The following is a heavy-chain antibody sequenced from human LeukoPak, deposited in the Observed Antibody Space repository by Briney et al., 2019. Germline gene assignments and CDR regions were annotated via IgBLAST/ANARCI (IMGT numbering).Heavy chain of an antibody. D-gene: IGHD3-9*01. V-gene: IGHV4-34*01. CDR3: ARRRQYYDILTGRINYFDY. CDR2: INHSGST. Sequence: SETLSLTCAVYGGSFSGYYWSWIRQPPGKGLGWIGEINHSGSTNYNPSLKSRVTISVDTSKNQFSLKLSSVTAADTAVYYCARRRQYYDILTGRINYFDYWGQGTLVTVSS. CDR1: GGSFSGYY. J-gene: IGHJ4*02.